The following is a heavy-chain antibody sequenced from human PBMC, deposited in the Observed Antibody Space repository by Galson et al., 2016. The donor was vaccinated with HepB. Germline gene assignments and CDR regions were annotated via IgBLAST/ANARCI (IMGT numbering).Heavy chain of an antibody. V-gene: IGHV3-48*03. CDR1: GFTFENYQ. D-gene: IGHD2/OR15-2a*01. CDR3: ARDVQYRFDS. CDR2: IGSSGGPI. Sequence: SLRLSCAGSGFTFENYQMNWARQAPGKGLEWVSYIGSSGGPIYYADSVKGRFTISRDSSKNTLYLQMNSLRAEDTALYYCARDVQYRFDSWGQGTLVTVSS. J-gene: IGHJ4*02.